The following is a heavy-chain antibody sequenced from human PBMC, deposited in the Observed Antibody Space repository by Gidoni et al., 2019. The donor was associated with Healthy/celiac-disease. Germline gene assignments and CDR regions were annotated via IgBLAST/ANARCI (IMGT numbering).Heavy chain of an antibody. CDR1: GGSISSGSYY. CDR2: IYTSGST. Sequence: QVQLQESGPGLVKPSQTLSLPCTVSGGSISSGSYYWSWIRQPAGKGLEWIGRIYTSGSTNYNPSLKSRVTISVDTSKNQFSLKRSSVTAADTAVYYCAREPDYQPVDWFDPWGQGTLVTVSS. J-gene: IGHJ5*02. D-gene: IGHD2-2*01. V-gene: IGHV4-61*02. CDR3: AREPDYQPVDWFDP.